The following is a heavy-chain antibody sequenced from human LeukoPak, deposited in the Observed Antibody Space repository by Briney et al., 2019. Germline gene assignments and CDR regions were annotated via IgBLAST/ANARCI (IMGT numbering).Heavy chain of an antibody. D-gene: IGHD3-22*01. CDR3: AGLVGRYSSGLYYYYFDY. CDR1: GDSINSLDL. Sequence: GTLSLTCTVSGDSINSLDLWSWVRQPPGKGLEWIGEMYLSGTTHSNPSVKSRVTISIDKSKNQFFLNLSSVTAADTAVYYCAGLVGRYSSGLYYYYFDYWGQGTLVTVS. V-gene: IGHV4-4*02. J-gene: IGHJ4*02. CDR2: MYLSGTT.